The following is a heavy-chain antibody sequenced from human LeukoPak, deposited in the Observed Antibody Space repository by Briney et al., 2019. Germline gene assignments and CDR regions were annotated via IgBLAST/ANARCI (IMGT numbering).Heavy chain of an antibody. Sequence: SETLSLTCTVSGGSISSYYWSWIRQPPGKGLEWIGYIYYSGSTNYNPSLKSRVVISVDKSKNHFSLNLSSVTAADTAIYYCARDLVGVVGGLPYWYFDLWGRGTLVSVSS. J-gene: IGHJ2*01. CDR2: IYYSGST. V-gene: IGHV4-59*12. CDR1: GGSISSYY. CDR3: ARDLVGVVGGLPYWYFDL. D-gene: IGHD2-15*01.